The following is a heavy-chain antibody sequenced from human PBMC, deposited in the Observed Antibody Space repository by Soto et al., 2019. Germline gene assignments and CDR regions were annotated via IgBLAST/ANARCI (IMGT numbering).Heavy chain of an antibody. CDR2: ISYDGSNK. Sequence: ESGGGVVQPGRSLRLSCAASGFTFSSYAMHWVRQAPGKGLEWVAVISYDGSNKYYADSVKGRFTISRDNSKNTLYLQMNSLRAEDTAVYYCARGDHSSGYWGQGTLVTVSS. CDR1: GFTFSSYA. D-gene: IGHD3-10*01. CDR3: ARGDHSSGY. J-gene: IGHJ4*02. V-gene: IGHV3-30-3*01.